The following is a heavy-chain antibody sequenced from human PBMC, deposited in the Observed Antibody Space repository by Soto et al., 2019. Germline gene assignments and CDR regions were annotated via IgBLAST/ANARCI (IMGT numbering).Heavy chain of an antibody. Sequence: ASVKVSCKVSGYTLTELSMHWVRQAPGKGLEWMGGFDPEDGETIYAQKFQGRVTMTEDTSTDTAYMELGSLRSEDTAVYYCATISDSSSWNTPFDYWGQGTLVTVSS. CDR2: FDPEDGET. CDR1: GYTLTELS. CDR3: ATISDSSSWNTPFDY. D-gene: IGHD6-13*01. J-gene: IGHJ4*02. V-gene: IGHV1-24*01.